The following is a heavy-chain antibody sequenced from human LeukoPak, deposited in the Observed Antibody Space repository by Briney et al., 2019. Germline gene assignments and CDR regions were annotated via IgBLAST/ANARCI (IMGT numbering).Heavy chain of an antibody. D-gene: IGHD1-26*01. CDR1: GFTFSSYA. V-gene: IGHV3-30*04. Sequence: PGGSLRLSCAASGFTFSSYAMHWVRQAPGKGLEWVAVISYDGSNKYYAGSVKGRFTISRDNSKNTLYLQMNSLRAEDTAVYYCALTGVGARVFWYFDYWGQGTLVTVSS. CDR3: ALTGVGARVFWYFDY. J-gene: IGHJ4*02. CDR2: ISYDGSNK.